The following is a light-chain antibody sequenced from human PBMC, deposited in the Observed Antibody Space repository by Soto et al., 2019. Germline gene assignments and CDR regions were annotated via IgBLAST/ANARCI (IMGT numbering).Light chain of an antibody. V-gene: IGLV1-47*01. J-gene: IGLJ3*02. CDR2: RND. Sequence: QSLLTQPPSASGTPGQRVTISCSGSSSNNGRNYVYWYRQLPGTAPNVLIYRNDERPSGVPDRFSGSKSGSSASLAISGLRSEDEADYYCSAWDDSLSGPVFGRGTKLTVL. CDR1: SSNNGRNY. CDR3: SAWDDSLSGPV.